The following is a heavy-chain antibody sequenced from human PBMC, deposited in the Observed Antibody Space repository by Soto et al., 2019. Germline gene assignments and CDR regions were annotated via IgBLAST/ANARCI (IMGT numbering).Heavy chain of an antibody. CDR1: GGTFSSYA. Sequence: SVKVSCKASGGTFSSYAISWVRQAPGQGLEWMGGIIPIFGTANYAQKFQGRVTITADKSTSTAYMELSSLRSEDTAVYYCARDLSTPMYYYDSSGYPRTPNWFDPWGQGTLVTVSS. CDR2: IIPIFGTA. D-gene: IGHD3-22*01. V-gene: IGHV1-69*06. J-gene: IGHJ5*02. CDR3: ARDLSTPMYYYDSSGYPRTPNWFDP.